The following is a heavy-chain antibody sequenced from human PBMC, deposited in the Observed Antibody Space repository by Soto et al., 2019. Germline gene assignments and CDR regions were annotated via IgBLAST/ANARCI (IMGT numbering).Heavy chain of an antibody. CDR3: ASYGSGSYYRYFDY. Sequence: LSLTCTVSGGSISSGGYYWSWIRQHPGKGLEWIGYIYYSGSTYYNPSLKSRVTISVDTSKNQFSLKLSSVTAADTAVYYCASYGSGSYYRYFDYWGQGTLVTVSS. CDR2: IYYSGST. J-gene: IGHJ4*02. CDR1: GGSISSGGYY. D-gene: IGHD3-10*01. V-gene: IGHV4-31*03.